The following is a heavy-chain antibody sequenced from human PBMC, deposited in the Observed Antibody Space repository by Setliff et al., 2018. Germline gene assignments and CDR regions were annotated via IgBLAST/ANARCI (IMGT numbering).Heavy chain of an antibody. CDR3: ARLPRTVTHFDY. CDR1: GGSISGYY. V-gene: IGHV4-59*01. D-gene: IGHD4-17*01. Sequence: SETLSLTCTVSGGSISGYYWNWIRQTPGKGLEWIGYIFYSGSSNYNPSLQSRVSISVDTSKNQLSLKLDSLTAADTAVYFCARLPRTVTHFDYWGQGALVTVSS. CDR2: IFYSGSS. J-gene: IGHJ4*02.